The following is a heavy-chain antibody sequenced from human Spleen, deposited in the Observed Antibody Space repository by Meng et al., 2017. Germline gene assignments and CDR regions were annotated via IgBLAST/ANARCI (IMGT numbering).Heavy chain of an antibody. J-gene: IGHJ4*02. CDR2: INHRGNT. CDR1: GGSFSDYY. CDR3: TRGPTTVAHDFDY. V-gene: IGHV4-34*01. Sequence: QVPLQQWGAGLVKPSETLSLTCVVSGGSFSDYYWSWTRQPPGKGLEWIGEINHRGNTNYNSFLESRVTISVDTSQNSLSLKLSSVTAADSAVYYCTRGPTTVAHDFDYWGQGTLVTVSS. D-gene: IGHD4-11*01.